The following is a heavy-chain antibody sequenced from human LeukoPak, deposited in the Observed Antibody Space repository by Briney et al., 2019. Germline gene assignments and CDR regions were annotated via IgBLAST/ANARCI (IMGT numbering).Heavy chain of an antibody. V-gene: IGHV4-61*09. D-gene: IGHD3-10*01. CDR2: IYTSGTT. J-gene: IGHJ4*02. CDR1: GGSISSGGYY. Sequence: PSETLSLTCTVSGGSISSGGYYWSWIRQPAGKGLEWIGHIYTSGTTNYNPSLKSRVTMSIDTSKNQFSLKLSSITAADTAVYYCARDAKYYYGSRTYFFFEYWGQGTLLTVSS. CDR3: ARDAKYYYGSRTYFFFEY.